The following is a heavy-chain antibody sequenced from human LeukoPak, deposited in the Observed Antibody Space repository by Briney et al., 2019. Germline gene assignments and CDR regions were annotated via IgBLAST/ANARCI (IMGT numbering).Heavy chain of an antibody. Sequence: PSETLSLTCTVSGGSISIYYWSWIRQPAGKGLEWIGRIYTSGNTYYNPSLKNRITMSVDTSKSQFSLKLSSVTAADTAVYYCARFHGFGELLPRSYYYYYMDVWGKGTTVTVSS. V-gene: IGHV4-4*07. D-gene: IGHD3-10*01. J-gene: IGHJ6*03. CDR2: IYTSGNT. CDR3: ARFHGFGELLPRSYYYYYMDV. CDR1: GGSISIYY.